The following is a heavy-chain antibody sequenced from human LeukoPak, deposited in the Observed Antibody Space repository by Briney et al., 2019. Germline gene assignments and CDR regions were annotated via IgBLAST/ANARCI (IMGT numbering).Heavy chain of an antibody. J-gene: IGHJ5*02. Sequence: LGXSLXISCKGSGYSFTSYWIGWVRQLPGKGLEWMGIIYPGDSDTRYSPSFQGQVTISADKSISTAYLQWSSLKASDTAMYYCARVSAAADNWFDPWGQGTLVTVSS. CDR2: IYPGDSDT. CDR1: GYSFTSYW. CDR3: ARVSAAADNWFDP. D-gene: IGHD6-13*01. V-gene: IGHV5-51*01.